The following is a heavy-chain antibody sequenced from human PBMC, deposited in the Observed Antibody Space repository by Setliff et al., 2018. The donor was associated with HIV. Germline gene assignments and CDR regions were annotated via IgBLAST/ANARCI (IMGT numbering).Heavy chain of an antibody. V-gene: IGHV4-39*07. Sequence: PSETLSLTCTVSGDSLSSTGDHWGWIRQPPGRGLEWIGNVYSTGSTNYNPSLKSRLAISLDTSKNQFSLKLSSVTAADTAVYYCARDSTMVRGIITRYYYYAMDVWGQGTTVTVSS. CDR3: ARDSTMVRGIITRYYYYAMDV. CDR2: VYSTGST. J-gene: IGHJ6*02. D-gene: IGHD3-10*01. CDR1: GDSLSSTGDH.